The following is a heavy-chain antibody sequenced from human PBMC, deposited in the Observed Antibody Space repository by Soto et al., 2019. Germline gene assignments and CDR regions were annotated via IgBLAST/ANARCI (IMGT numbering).Heavy chain of an antibody. D-gene: IGHD2-21*02. Sequence: PGGSLRLSCAASWFTVSNNYMSWVRQAPGKGLEWVSVIYSGGGTYYADSVKGRFTISRDNSKNTLYLQMNSLRAEDTAVYYCARDSEVWGGNSLYYFDYWGQGTLVTVSS. CDR2: IYSGGGT. CDR1: WFTVSNNY. J-gene: IGHJ4*02. V-gene: IGHV3-53*01. CDR3: ARDSEVWGGNSLYYFDY.